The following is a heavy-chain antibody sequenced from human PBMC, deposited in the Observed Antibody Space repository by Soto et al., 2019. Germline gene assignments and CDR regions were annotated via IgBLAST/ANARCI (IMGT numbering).Heavy chain of an antibody. D-gene: IGHD2-21*01. Sequence: ASVKVSCKASQYTFTNFYLHWVRQAPGQRPEWMGWINNGGGTIYAEKFQSRLTMTRDTSITTAYMELSRLSSDDTAFYYCATSSDWSPLLDYWGQGTLVTVSS. CDR3: ATSSDWSPLLDY. V-gene: IGHV1-2*02. J-gene: IGHJ4*02. CDR1: QYTFTNFY. CDR2: INNGGGT.